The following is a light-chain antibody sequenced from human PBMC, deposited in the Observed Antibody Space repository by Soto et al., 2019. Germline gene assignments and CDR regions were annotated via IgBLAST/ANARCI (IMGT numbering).Light chain of an antibody. J-gene: IGKJ1*01. CDR1: QSVRSN. CDR3: QQYNSGGT. Sequence: IMMTQSPATLSVSPGERVALSCRASQSVRSNLAWYQQKPGQAPRLLIYEASARATSVPARFSGSGSGTEFTLTISSLQSEDFAVHYCQQYNSGGTFGQGTKVEIK. V-gene: IGKV3-15*01. CDR2: EAS.